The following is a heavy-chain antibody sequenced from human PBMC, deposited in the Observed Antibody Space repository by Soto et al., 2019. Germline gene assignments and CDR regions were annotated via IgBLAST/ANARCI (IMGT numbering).Heavy chain of an antibody. CDR1: VEFFSNYG. CDR3: ARAVPEGWVEPGVVRGYLDT. Sequence: QAQLVQSGAEVKEPGSSVKVSCKASVEFFSNYGISWVRQAPGQGLEWMGGIIPIFGTISYAEKFQGRVTITSAEPTTTAYMQLRSLRAADTAVYYCARAVPEGWVEPGVVRGYLDTWGRGTLVTVSS. CDR2: IIPIFGTI. V-gene: IGHV1-69*01. J-gene: IGHJ4*02. D-gene: IGHD3-10*01.